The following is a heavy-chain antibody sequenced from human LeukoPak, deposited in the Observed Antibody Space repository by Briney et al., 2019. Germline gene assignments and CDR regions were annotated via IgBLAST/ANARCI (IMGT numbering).Heavy chain of an antibody. Sequence: PSETLSLTCTVSGGSISSSSYYWGWIRQPPGKGLEWIGSIYYSGSTYYNPSLKSRVTISVDTSKNQFSLKLSSVTAADTAVYYCARHGMVRGVIIWFDPWGQGTLVTVPS. J-gene: IGHJ5*02. CDR1: GGSISSSSYY. D-gene: IGHD3-10*01. CDR2: IYYSGST. V-gene: IGHV4-39*01. CDR3: ARHGMVRGVIIWFDP.